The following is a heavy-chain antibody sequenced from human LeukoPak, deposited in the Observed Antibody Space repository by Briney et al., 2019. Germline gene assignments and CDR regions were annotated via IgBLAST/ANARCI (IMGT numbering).Heavy chain of an antibody. J-gene: IGHJ5*02. V-gene: IGHV4-4*07. CDR3: ARDLSNRMVRGVIFWFDP. Sequence: SETLSLTCTVSGGSISSYYWSWIRQPAGKGLEWIGRIYTSGSTNYNPSLKSRATMSVDTSKNPFSLKLSSVTAADTAVYYCARDLSNRMVRGVIFWFDPWGQGTLVTVSS. CDR2: IYTSGST. D-gene: IGHD3-10*01. CDR1: GGSISSYY.